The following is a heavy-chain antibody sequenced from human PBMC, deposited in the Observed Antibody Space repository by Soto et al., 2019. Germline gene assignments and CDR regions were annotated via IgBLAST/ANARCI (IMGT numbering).Heavy chain of an antibody. CDR1: GFTFSSYG. V-gene: IGHV3-33*01. Sequence: PGGSLRLSCAASGFTFSSYGMHWVRQAPGKGLERVAVIWYDGSNKYYADSVKGRFTISRDNSKNTLFLQMTSLRADDTAVYYCARDQGGSIAAAGTPHYYGMDVGGQGTTVTVSS. J-gene: IGHJ6*02. CDR2: IWYDGSNK. D-gene: IGHD6-13*01. CDR3: ARDQGGSIAAAGTPHYYGMDV.